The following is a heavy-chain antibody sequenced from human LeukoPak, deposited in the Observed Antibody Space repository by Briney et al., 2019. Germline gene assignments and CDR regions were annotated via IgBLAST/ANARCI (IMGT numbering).Heavy chain of an antibody. CDR2: IGGSGAST. V-gene: IGHV3-23*01. Sequence: PGGSLRLSCAASGFTFSKYALSWVRQAPGKGPEWVSAIGGSGASTYYADSVKGRFTISRDNSKNTLYLQMNSLRAEDTAVYYCAIEYSSGWFAYWGQGTLVTVSS. J-gene: IGHJ4*02. CDR3: AIEYSSGWFAY. CDR1: GFTFSKYA. D-gene: IGHD6-19*01.